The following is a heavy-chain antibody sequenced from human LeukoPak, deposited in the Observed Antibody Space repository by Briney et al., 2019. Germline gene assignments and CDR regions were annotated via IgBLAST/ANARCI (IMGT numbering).Heavy chain of an antibody. V-gene: IGHV1-18*01. Sequence: ASVKVSCKASGYTFTSYGISWVRQAPGQGLEWMGWISAYNGNTNYAQKLQGRVTMITDTSTSTAYMVLRSLRSDDTAVYYCARDGYYYGSGSYYNVGYWGQETLVTVSS. CDR3: ARDGYYYGSGSYYNVGY. CDR1: GYTFTSYG. CDR2: ISAYNGNT. D-gene: IGHD3-10*01. J-gene: IGHJ4*02.